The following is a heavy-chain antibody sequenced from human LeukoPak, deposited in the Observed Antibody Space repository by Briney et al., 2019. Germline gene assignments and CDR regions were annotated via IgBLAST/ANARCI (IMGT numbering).Heavy chain of an antibody. CDR3: AKRYGDSTSWFFDF. D-gene: IGHD6-13*01. V-gene: IGHV3-23*01. J-gene: IGHJ4*02. CDR1: RYSFDSYA. Sequence: PGGSLRLSCEGSRYSFDSYAMTWVRQAPGKGLEWVSSINGGGDITYYAESVKGRFTVSRDNSKNTLFLQMNSLRAEDTAVFYCAKRYGDSTSWFFDFWGQGSLVTVSS. CDR2: INGGGDIT.